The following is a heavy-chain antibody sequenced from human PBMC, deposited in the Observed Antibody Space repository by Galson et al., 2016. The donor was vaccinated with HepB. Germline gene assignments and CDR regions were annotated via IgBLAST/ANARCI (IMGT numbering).Heavy chain of an antibody. CDR2: IFSVDAT. CDR3: EGYSDPFDI. D-gene: IGHD3-22*01. CDR1: GFTVSGKY. J-gene: IGHJ3*02. Sequence: SLRLSCAASGFTVSGKYMSWARQAPGKGLEWVAVIFSVDATYYRDSVKGRFTISRDNSKHTLYLQMNNLRAEDPAVYYCEGYSDPFDIWGQGTMVTVSS. V-gene: IGHV3-53*01.